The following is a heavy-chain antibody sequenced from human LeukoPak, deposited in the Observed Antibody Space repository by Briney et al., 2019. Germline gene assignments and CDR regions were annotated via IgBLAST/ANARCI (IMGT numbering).Heavy chain of an antibody. Sequence: ASVKVSCKASGYTFTSYGISWVRQAPGQGLEWMGWISSYNGNTNYAQKLQGRVTMTTDTSTSTAYMELRSLRSDDTAVYYCARDSSGWYYLDYWGQGTLVTVSS. J-gene: IGHJ4*02. D-gene: IGHD6-19*01. CDR3: ARDSSGWYYLDY. CDR2: ISSYNGNT. V-gene: IGHV1-18*01. CDR1: GYTFTSYG.